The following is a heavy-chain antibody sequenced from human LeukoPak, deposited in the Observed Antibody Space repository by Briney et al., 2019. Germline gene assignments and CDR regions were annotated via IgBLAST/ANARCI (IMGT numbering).Heavy chain of an antibody. V-gene: IGHV3-21*01. J-gene: IGHJ6*03. D-gene: IGHD1-26*01. CDR3: ARDPYSGNYGNYYYYYMDV. Sequence: KSGGSLRLSCAPSGFTFYNYHMNWVRQAPGRARVWVSSISSSGTYIVYADSVKGRFTISRDNAKNSLYLQMNSLGPEDTAVYYCARDPYSGNYGNYYYYYMDVWGKGTTVTISS. CDR2: ISSSGTYI. CDR1: GFTFYNYH.